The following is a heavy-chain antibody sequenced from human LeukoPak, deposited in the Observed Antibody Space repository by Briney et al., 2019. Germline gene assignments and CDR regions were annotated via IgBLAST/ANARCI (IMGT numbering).Heavy chain of an antibody. D-gene: IGHD2-21*01. CDR1: GFSVFSNY. J-gene: IGHJ3*02. CDR2: SYRRDTT. V-gene: IGHV3-53*01. CDR3: TRIYGNSTIADAFDI. Sequence: GGSLRLSCAASGFSVFSNYMTWVRQAPGKGLEWVAVSYRRDTTFYADAVKGRFIISTDSSRKTVYLQMNSLRVDDTAMYYCTRIYGNSTIADAFDIWGQGTMVIVSS.